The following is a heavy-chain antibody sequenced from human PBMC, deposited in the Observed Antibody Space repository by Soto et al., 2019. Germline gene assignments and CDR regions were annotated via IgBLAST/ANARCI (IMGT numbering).Heavy chain of an antibody. CDR2: IYYSGST. CDR1: GGSISSGGYY. V-gene: IGHV4-31*03. CDR3: ARDAADYDSSGYYFDY. J-gene: IGHJ4*02. Sequence: SETLSLTCTVSGGSISSGGYYWSWIRQHPGKGLEWIGYIYYSGSTYYNPSLKSRVTISVDTSKNQFSLKLSYVTAADPAVYYCARDAADYDSSGYYFDYWGQGTLVTVSS. D-gene: IGHD3-22*01.